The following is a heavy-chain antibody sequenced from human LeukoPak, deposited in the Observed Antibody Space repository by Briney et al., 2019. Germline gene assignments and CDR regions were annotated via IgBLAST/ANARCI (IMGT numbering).Heavy chain of an antibody. Sequence: SVKVSFKASVGTFSSYAISWVRQAPGQGREWMGRIIPILGIANYAQKFPRRVTITADKSTTTANMELRSLRSEGTAVYYCARGRYYYDSSGKGHYWGQGTLVTVST. D-gene: IGHD3-22*01. J-gene: IGHJ4*02. V-gene: IGHV1-69*04. CDR2: IIPILGIA. CDR3: ARGRYYYDSSGKGHY. CDR1: VGTFSSYA.